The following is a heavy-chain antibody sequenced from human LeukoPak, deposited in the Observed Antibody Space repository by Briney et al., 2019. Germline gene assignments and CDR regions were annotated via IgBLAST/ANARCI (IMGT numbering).Heavy chain of an antibody. CDR2: ISAHSRYI. Sequence: GGSLRLSCAASGLSFSDFGMNWVRQAPGKGLEWVSSISAHSRYIYYADSVKGRFTISRDNAQTSLYLEMNSLRGEDSAVYYCARQYYDFWSGFYTADYYFDYWGRGTLVTVSS. J-gene: IGHJ4*02. D-gene: IGHD3-3*01. CDR1: GLSFSDFG. V-gene: IGHV3-21*01. CDR3: ARQYYDFWSGFYTADYYFDY.